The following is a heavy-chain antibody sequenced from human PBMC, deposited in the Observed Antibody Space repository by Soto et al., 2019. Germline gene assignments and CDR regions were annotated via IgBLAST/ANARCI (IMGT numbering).Heavy chain of an antibody. D-gene: IGHD1-7*01. CDR1: GDTFTSYG. J-gene: IGHJ4*02. V-gene: IGHV1-18*01. Sequence: GASVKVSCKACGDTFTSYGISWVRQAPGQGLEWMGWISAYNGNTNYAQKLQGRVTMTTDTSTSTAYMELRSLRSDDTAVYYCARDYYPEYNWNYSHDYWGQGTLVTVSS. CDR3: ARDYYPEYNWNYSHDY. CDR2: ISAYNGNT.